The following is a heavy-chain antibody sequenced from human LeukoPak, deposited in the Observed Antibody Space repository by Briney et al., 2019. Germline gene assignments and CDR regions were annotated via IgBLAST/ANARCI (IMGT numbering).Heavy chain of an antibody. CDR2: IKQDGSEK. CDR3: AAGSSGYYYYYYYMDA. D-gene: IGHD3-22*01. V-gene: IGHV3-7*01. Sequence: GGSLRLSCAASGFTFSSYWMSWVRQAPGKGLEWVANIKQDGSEKYYVDSVKGRFTISRDNAKNSLYLQMNSLRAEDTAVYYCAAGSSGYYYYYYYMDAWGKGTTVTVSS. CDR1: GFTFSSYW. J-gene: IGHJ6*03.